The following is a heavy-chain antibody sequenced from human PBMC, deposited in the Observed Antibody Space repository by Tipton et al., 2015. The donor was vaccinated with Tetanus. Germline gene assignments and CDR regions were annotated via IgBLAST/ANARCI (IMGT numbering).Heavy chain of an antibody. CDR3: ARANHDSSKKGPFDS. D-gene: IGHD1-14*01. Sequence: TLSLTCTVSGASLRGGDYHWSWIRQPPGKGLEWLAYISGSGTSNSNYFLKSRITMTHDTSRNQFSLKLTAVTAADTAVYYCARANHDSSKKGPFDSWGQGSLVIVSS. CDR1: GASLRGGDYH. V-gene: IGHV4-61*08. J-gene: IGHJ4*02. CDR2: ISGSGTS.